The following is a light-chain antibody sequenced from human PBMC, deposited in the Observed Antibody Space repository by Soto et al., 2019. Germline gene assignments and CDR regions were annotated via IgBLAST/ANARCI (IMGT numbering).Light chain of an antibody. CDR3: SSYTSSSTQV. CDR2: DVT. J-gene: IGLJ1*01. Sequence: QSALTQPASVSGSPGQSITISCTGTSIDVGGYNYVSWYQQHPGKAPKLMIYDVTNRPSGISNRFSGSKSGNTASLTISGLQAEDEADYYCSSYTSSSTQVFGTGTKLTVL. CDR1: SIDVGGYNY. V-gene: IGLV2-14*01.